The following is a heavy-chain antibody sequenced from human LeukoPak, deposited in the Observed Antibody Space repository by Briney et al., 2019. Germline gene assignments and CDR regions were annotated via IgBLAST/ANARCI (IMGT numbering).Heavy chain of an antibody. Sequence: GGSLRLSCAASGSTFSSYSMNWVRQAPGKGLEWVSFIYSGGKTHSSDSVKGRFTISRDNSKNTLYLQMSSLRAEDTAIYYCARRAGEYSHPYDYWGQGTLVTVSS. D-gene: IGHD2-15*01. CDR2: IYSGGKT. CDR1: GSTFSSYS. J-gene: IGHJ4*02. V-gene: IGHV3-53*01. CDR3: ARRAGEYSHPYDY.